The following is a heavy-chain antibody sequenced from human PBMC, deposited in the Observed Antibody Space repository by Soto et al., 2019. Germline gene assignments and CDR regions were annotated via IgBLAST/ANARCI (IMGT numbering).Heavy chain of an antibody. V-gene: IGHV3-21*01. CDR2: ISSSSSYI. CDR3: ATEYCGGDCYPRNFDY. CDR1: GFTFSSYS. Sequence: EVQLVESGGGLVKPGGSLRLSCAASGFTFSSYSMNWVRQAPGKGLEWVSSISSSSSYIYYADSVKDRFTISRDNAKNSLYLQMNSLRAEDTAVYYCATEYCGGDCYPRNFDYWGQGTLVTVSS. D-gene: IGHD2-21*02. J-gene: IGHJ4*02.